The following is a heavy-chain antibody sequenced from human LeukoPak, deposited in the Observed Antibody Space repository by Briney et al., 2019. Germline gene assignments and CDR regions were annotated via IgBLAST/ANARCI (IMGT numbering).Heavy chain of an antibody. CDR1: GFTYSSYW. V-gene: IGHV3-7*01. CDR2: IKQDGSEK. CDR3: ARDGSYKFDY. D-gene: IGHD1-26*01. J-gene: IGHJ4*02. Sequence: GGSLRLSCAASGFTYSSYWMSWVRQAPGKGLEWVANIKQDGSEKYYVDSVKGRFTISRDNAKNTLYLQMNSLRAEDTAFYYCARDGSYKFDYWGQGTLVTVSS.